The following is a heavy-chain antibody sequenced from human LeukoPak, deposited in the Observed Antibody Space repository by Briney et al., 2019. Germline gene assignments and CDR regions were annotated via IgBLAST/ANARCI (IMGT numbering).Heavy chain of an antibody. Sequence: ASVKVSCKASGYTFTGYYMHWVRQAPGQGLEWMGWINPNSGGTNYAQKFQGRVTMTRDTSISTAYMELSRLRSDDTAVYYCARAGPLKWFGELPFDYWGQGTLVTVSS. V-gene: IGHV1-2*02. CDR1: GYTFTGYY. CDR2: INPNSGGT. J-gene: IGHJ4*02. CDR3: ARAGPLKWFGELPFDY. D-gene: IGHD3-10*01.